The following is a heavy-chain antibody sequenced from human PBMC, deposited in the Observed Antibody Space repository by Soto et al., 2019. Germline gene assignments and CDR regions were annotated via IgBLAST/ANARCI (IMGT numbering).Heavy chain of an antibody. CDR3: ARSYCSGGSCYLLDY. CDR2: ISAYNGNT. Sequence: GASVKVSCKASGYTFTSYGISWLRQTPGQGLEWMGWISAYNGNTNYAQKLQGRVTMTTDTSTSTAYMELRSLRSDDTAVYYCARSYCSGGSCYLLDYWGQGTLVTVSS. J-gene: IGHJ4*02. D-gene: IGHD2-15*01. V-gene: IGHV1-18*04. CDR1: GYTFTSYG.